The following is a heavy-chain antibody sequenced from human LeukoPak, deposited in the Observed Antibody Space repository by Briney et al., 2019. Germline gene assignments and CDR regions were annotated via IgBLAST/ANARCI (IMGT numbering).Heavy chain of an antibody. Sequence: ISYDGSKEYYADSVKGRFTISTDNPENRLYLQMDSLRPEDTAVYYCARDTAWYTTHYYMDVWGNGTTVIVSS. D-gene: IGHD2-8*01. J-gene: IGHJ6*03. CDR3: ARDTAWYTTHYYMDV. CDR2: ISYDGSKE. V-gene: IGHV3-30*13.